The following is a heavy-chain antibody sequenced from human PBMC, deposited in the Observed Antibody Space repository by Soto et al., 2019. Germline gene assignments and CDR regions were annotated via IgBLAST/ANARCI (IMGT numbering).Heavy chain of an antibody. CDR2: MNPNSGDT. CDR1: GYTFTSYD. V-gene: IGHV1-8*01. Sequence: ASVKVSCKASGYTFTSYDINWVRQATGQGLEWMGWMNPNSGDTGYAQKFQGRVTMTRDTSISTAYMELSNLRSDDTAVYYCARRRIAVAGTRPSWFDPWGQGTLVTVSS. CDR3: ARRRIAVAGTRPSWFDP. J-gene: IGHJ5*02. D-gene: IGHD6-19*01.